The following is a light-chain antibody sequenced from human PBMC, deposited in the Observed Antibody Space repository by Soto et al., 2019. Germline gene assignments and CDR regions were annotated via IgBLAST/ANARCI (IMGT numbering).Light chain of an antibody. J-gene: IGLJ2*01. CDR2: EDT. CDR3: QSFDRRLSHVV. CDR1: SSDVGGYNH. V-gene: IGLV2-8*01. Sequence: QSVLTQPPSASGSPGQSVTISCTGTSSDVGGYNHVSWYQQHPGKAPKVVIYEDTKRPSGVPDRFSGSKSGNTASLTVSGLQAEDEADYYCQSFDRRLSHVVFGGGTKLTVL.